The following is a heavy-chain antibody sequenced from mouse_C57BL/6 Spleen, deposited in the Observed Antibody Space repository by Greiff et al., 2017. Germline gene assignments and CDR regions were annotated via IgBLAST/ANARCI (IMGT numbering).Heavy chain of an antibody. J-gene: IGHJ2*01. Sequence: QVQLQQPGAELVMPGASVKLSCKASGYTFTSYWMHWVKQRPGQGLEWIGEIDPSDSYTNYNQTFKGKSTLTVDKSSSTAYMQLSSLTSEDSAVYYCARGSNSLDYWGQGTTLTVSS. CDR2: IDPSDSYT. CDR3: ARGSNSLDY. CDR1: GYTFTSYW. V-gene: IGHV1-69*01. D-gene: IGHD2-5*01.